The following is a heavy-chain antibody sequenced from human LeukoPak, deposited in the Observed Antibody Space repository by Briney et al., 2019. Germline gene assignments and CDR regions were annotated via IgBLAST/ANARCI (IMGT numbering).Heavy chain of an antibody. CDR2: VGTAGDT. V-gene: IGHV3-13*01. CDR3: ARRGDSRGYYDAFDI. Sequence: GGSLRLSCTASGFTFSSYNMHWVRQPTGKGLEWVSAVGTAGDTYYPGSVKGRFTISRENAKNSLYLQMNSPRAGDTAVYYCARRGDSRGYYDAFDIWGQGTMVTVSS. CDR1: GFTFSSYN. J-gene: IGHJ3*02. D-gene: IGHD3-22*01.